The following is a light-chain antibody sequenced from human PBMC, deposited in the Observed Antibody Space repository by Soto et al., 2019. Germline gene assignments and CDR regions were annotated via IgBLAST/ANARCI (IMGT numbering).Light chain of an antibody. J-gene: IGKJ4*01. CDR3: PWRSDWPPRLT. CDR1: ESIGNY. CDR2: DAA. V-gene: IGKV3-11*01. Sequence: EVVFTQSPATLSFSPGERANLSCRASESIGNYLAWYQQKLGQAPKLLIYDAAHRAIGIPGRFSGDGSGTEFTLTISSLEPEDFAVYYCPWRSDWPPRLTFGGGNKVEIK.